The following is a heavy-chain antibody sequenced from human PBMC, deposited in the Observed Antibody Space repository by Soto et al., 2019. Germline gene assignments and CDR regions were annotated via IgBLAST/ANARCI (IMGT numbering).Heavy chain of an antibody. CDR1: GFTFSSYA. V-gene: IGHV3-23*01. J-gene: IGHJ6*02. D-gene: IGHD3-3*01. CDR3: ARIKLVEWFFINVDVYDMDV. CDR2: ISGSGGST. Sequence: PGGSLRLSCAASGFTFSSYAMIWVRQAPGKGLEWVSAISGSGGSTYYADSVEGRFTISRDNARNTLYLQMNSLRDEDAAVYYCARIKLVEWFFINVDVYDMDVWGQGTPVTVSS.